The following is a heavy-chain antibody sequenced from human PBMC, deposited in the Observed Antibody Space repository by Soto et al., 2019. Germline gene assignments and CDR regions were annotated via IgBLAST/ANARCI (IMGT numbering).Heavy chain of an antibody. D-gene: IGHD1-26*01. CDR2: INSDGTTT. CDR3: ARVATGSYNWFDP. CDR1: GFTFTSYW. V-gene: IGHV3-74*01. Sequence: EVQLVESGGGLVQPGGSLRLSCAASGFTFTSYWMHWVRQAPGMGLMWVSRINSDGTTTTYADSVKGRFTISRDNAKNTLYLQINSLRAEDTAVYYCARVATGSYNWFDPWGPGTLVTVSS. J-gene: IGHJ5*02.